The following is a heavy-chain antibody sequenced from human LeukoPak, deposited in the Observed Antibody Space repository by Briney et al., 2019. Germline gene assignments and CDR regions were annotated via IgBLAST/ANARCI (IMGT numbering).Heavy chain of an antibody. J-gene: IGHJ4*02. CDR2: IYYSGST. Sequence: SETLSLTCTVSGGSISRSSYYWGWIRQPPGKGLEWIGSIYYSGSTNYNPSLKSRVTLSVDTSKNQFSLKLGSVTAADTAVYYCARQPYMLGAYYFDYWGQGTLVTVSS. D-gene: IGHD1-26*01. CDR3: ARQPYMLGAYYFDY. CDR1: GGSISRSSYY. V-gene: IGHV4-39*01.